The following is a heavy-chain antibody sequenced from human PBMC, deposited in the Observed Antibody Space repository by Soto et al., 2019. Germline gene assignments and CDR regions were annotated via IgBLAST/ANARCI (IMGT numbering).Heavy chain of an antibody. V-gene: IGHV1-2*02. Sequence: QVQLVQSGAEVKKPGASVKVSCKASGYTFTGYYMHWVRQAPGQGLEWMGWINPNSGGTNYAQKFQGRVTMTRDTSISTAYMELSRLRSDDTAVYYCARELEAYCGGDCSNPDYWGQGTLVTVSS. CDR1: GYTFTGYY. CDR3: ARELEAYCGGDCSNPDY. CDR2: INPNSGGT. J-gene: IGHJ4*02. D-gene: IGHD2-21*02.